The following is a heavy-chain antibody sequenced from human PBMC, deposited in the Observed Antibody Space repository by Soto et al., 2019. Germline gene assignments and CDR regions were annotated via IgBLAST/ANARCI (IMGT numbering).Heavy chain of an antibody. CDR3: VRDASSGYRGWWDP. CDR1: GYTFTSYG. Sequence: ASVKVSCKASGYTFTSYGISWVRQVPGQGLEWMGLLIPYNGDRIYAQKFQGRVILTTDTATNTAYMELGSLRSDDTAVYYCVRDASSGYRGWWDPWGQGTLVTVSS. CDR2: LIPYNGDR. V-gene: IGHV1-18*01. J-gene: IGHJ5*02. D-gene: IGHD5-12*01.